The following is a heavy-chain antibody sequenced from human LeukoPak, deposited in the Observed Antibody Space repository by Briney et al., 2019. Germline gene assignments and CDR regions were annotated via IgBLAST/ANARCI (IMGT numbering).Heavy chain of an antibody. CDR3: ARDSYSYGYGGFDY. D-gene: IGHD5-18*01. J-gene: IGHJ4*02. V-gene: IGHV4-30-4*01. CDR1: GGSISSGDRY. Sequence: PSETLSLTCTVSGGSISSGDRYWSWIRQSPGKGLEWIGYIYSTGNTYYNPSLKSRVIISVDTSKNQFSLELNSVTAADTAVYYYARDSYSYGYGGFDYWGQGILVTVSS. CDR2: IYSTGNT.